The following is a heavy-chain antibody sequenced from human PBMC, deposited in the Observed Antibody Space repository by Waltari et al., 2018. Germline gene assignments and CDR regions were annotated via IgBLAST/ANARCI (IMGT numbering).Heavy chain of an antibody. CDR1: GGSISSYY. Sequence: QVQLQESGPGLVKPSETLSLTCTVSGGSISSYYWRWIRQPPGKGLEWIGYIYYSGSTNYNPSLKSRVTISVDTSKNQFSLKLSSVTAVDTAVYYCARANPTDAFDIWGQGTMVTVSS. V-gene: IGHV4-59*01. CDR2: IYYSGST. CDR3: ARANPTDAFDI. J-gene: IGHJ3*02.